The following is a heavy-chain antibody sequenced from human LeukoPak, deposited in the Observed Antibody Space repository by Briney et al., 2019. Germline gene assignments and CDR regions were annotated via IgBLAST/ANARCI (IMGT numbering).Heavy chain of an antibody. D-gene: IGHD3-3*01. V-gene: IGHV4-4*07. CDR1: GGYMKSYY. CDR3: ARNIFWSGSSSWFDP. Sequence: SETLSLTCTLSGGYMKSYYWSWIRQPAGKGLEWIGRIYTSGSTNYNPSLKSRVTMSVDTSKNQFSLKLSSVTAADTAVFYCARNIFWSGSSSWFDPWGQGTLVTVSS. J-gene: IGHJ5*02. CDR2: IYTSGST.